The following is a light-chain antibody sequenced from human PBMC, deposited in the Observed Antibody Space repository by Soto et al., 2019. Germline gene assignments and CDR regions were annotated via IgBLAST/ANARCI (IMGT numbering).Light chain of an antibody. CDR3: HQLNSYVFA. CDR2: AAS. Sequence: DIQLTQSPSFLSASVGDRVTITCRASQDVSRYLAWYQQKPGKAPNLLIYAASTLRSGVPSRFSGSGSETEFTLTISSLQPEDFAPYYGHQLNSYVFAFGPGIKVDIK. CDR1: QDVSRY. V-gene: IGKV1-9*01. J-gene: IGKJ3*01.